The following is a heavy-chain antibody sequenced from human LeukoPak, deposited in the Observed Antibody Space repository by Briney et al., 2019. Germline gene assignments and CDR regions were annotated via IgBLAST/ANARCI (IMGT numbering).Heavy chain of an antibody. Sequence: PGESLKISCKTSEYSFTSYWIGWVRQMPGKGLEWMGIIYPGDSGTRYSPSFQGQVTISVDRSITTAYLQWSSLKASDTAMYYCARRDSSGWFSFDYWAQGTLVTVSS. CDR1: EYSFTSYW. D-gene: IGHD6-19*01. J-gene: IGHJ4*02. CDR2: IYPGDSGT. CDR3: ARRDSSGWFSFDY. V-gene: IGHV5-51*01.